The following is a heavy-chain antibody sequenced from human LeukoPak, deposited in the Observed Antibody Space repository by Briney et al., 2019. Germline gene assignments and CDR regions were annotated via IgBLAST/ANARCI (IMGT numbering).Heavy chain of an antibody. Sequence: PGRSLRLSCAASGFTFDDYAMHWVRQAPGKGLEWVSGISWNSGSIGYADSVKGRFTIPRDNAKNSLYLQMNSLRAEDTALYYCAKALSSGSCFDYWGQGTLVTVSS. D-gene: IGHD6-19*01. J-gene: IGHJ4*02. V-gene: IGHV3-9*01. CDR2: ISWNSGSI. CDR1: GFTFDDYA. CDR3: AKALSSGSCFDY.